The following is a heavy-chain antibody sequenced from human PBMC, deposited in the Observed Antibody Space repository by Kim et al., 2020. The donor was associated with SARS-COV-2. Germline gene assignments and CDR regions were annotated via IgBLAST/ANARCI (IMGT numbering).Heavy chain of an antibody. V-gene: IGHV3-23*01. CDR2: ISGSGGST. CDR3: ARHPPYYYDSSEAFDI. CDR1: GFTFSSYA. D-gene: IGHD3-22*01. J-gene: IGHJ3*02. Sequence: GGSLRLSCAASGFTFSSYAMSWVHQAPGKGLEWVSAISGSGGSTYYADSVKGRFTISRDNSKNTLYLQMNSLRAEDTAVYYCARHPPYYYDSSEAFDIWGQGTMVTVSS.